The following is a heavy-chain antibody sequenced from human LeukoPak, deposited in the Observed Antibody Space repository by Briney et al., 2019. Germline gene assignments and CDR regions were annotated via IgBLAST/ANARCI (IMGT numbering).Heavy chain of an antibody. V-gene: IGHV3-9*01. Sequence: GGALRLSCAASGFTFDDYAMHWVRQAPGKGLEWVSGISWNSGSIGYADSVKGRFTISRDNAKNSLYLQMNSLRAEDTALYYCAKEDRRGRHFDYWGQGTLVTVSS. CDR1: GFTFDDYA. J-gene: IGHJ4*02. CDR2: ISWNSGSI. CDR3: AKEDRRGRHFDY. D-gene: IGHD3-16*01.